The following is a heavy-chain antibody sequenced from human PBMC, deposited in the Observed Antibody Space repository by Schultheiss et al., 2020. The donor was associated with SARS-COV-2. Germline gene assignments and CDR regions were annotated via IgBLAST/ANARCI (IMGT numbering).Heavy chain of an antibody. J-gene: IGHJ6*02. V-gene: IGHV3-33*08. CDR3: ARDPGAPNGMDV. Sequence: GGSLRLSCAASGFTFSSYGMHWVRQAPGKGLEWVAVISYDGSNKYYADSVKGRFTISRDNSENTLYLQMNSLRADDTAVYYCARDPGAPNGMDVWGQGTTVTVSS. CDR2: ISYDGSNK. CDR1: GFTFSSYG. D-gene: IGHD3-10*01.